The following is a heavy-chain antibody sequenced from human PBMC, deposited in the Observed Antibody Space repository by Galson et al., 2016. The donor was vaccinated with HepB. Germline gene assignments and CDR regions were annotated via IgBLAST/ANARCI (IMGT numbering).Heavy chain of an antibody. CDR3: ARVEMRGRGFDL. D-gene: IGHD5-24*01. J-gene: IGHJ6*01. CDR2: MNPNSGNK. CDR1: GYTLTSYD. V-gene: IGHV1-8*01. Sequence: SVKVSCKASGYTLTSYDLNWVRQATGQGLEWMGWMNPNSGNKGYAQKFQGRVTLTRDTSISTAYMELSSLRSEDTAVYYCARVEMRGRGFDLWGQGTTVTVSS.